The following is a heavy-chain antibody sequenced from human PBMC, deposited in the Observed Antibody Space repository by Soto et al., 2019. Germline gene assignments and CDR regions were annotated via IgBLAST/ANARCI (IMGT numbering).Heavy chain of an antibody. Sequence: SETLSLTCTVSGGSISSGNYYWSWIRQPPGKGLEWIGYIYYSGSTYYNSSLESRVTKSVDTSKNQLSLKLSSVTASDTAVYYCARGWGRIFDYWGQGTLVTVSS. CDR1: GGSISSGNYY. CDR3: ARGWGRIFDY. J-gene: IGHJ4*02. D-gene: IGHD7-27*01. CDR2: IYYSGST. V-gene: IGHV4-30-4*01.